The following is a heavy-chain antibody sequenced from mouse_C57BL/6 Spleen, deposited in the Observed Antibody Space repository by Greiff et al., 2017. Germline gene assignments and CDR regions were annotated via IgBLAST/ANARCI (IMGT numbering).Heavy chain of an antibody. CDR3: ARHGGSSTYWYCDV. V-gene: IGHV5-2*01. J-gene: IGHJ1*03. CDR1: EYEFPSPD. CDR2: INSDGGST. D-gene: IGHD1-1*01. Sequence: VQLKESGGGLVQPGESLTLSCESNEYEFPSPDMSWVRTTPETRLELVAAINSDGGSTYYPDTMERRFIISSDNTKKTLYLQMSSLRSEDTALYYCARHGGSSTYWYCDVWGTGTTVTVSS.